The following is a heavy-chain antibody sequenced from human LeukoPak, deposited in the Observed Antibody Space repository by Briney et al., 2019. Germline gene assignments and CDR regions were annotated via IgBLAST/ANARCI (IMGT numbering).Heavy chain of an antibody. V-gene: IGHV3-30-3*01. Sequence: GGSLRLSCAASGFTFSSYAVHWVRQAPGRGLEWVAVISDDGSNKYYADSVKGRFSISRDNSKNTLYLQMNSLRAEDTAVYYCARRYDGFDYWGQGTLVTVSS. CDR3: ARRYDGFDY. CDR2: ISDDGSNK. CDR1: GFTFSSYA. D-gene: IGHD3-3*01. J-gene: IGHJ4*02.